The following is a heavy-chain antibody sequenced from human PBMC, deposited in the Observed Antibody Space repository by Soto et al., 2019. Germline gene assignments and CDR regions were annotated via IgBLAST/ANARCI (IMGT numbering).Heavy chain of an antibody. D-gene: IGHD2-2*02. J-gene: IGHJ3*02. Sequence: ASVKVSFKASGYTFTSYDINWVRQATGQGLEWMGWMNPNSGNTGYAQKFQGRVTMTRNTSISTAYMELSSLRSEDTAVYYCARALVPAAIRNEAFDTRGQGTTGHRPL. CDR3: ARALVPAAIRNEAFDT. CDR2: MNPNSGNT. CDR1: GYTFTSYD. V-gene: IGHV1-8*01.